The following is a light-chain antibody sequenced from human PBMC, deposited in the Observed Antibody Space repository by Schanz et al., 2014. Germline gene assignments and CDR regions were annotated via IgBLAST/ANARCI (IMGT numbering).Light chain of an antibody. CDR3: QQYNSYLWT. Sequence: EIVLTQSPATLSLSPGERATLSCRASQNVASYLAWYQQRPGRAPRLLIYDASNRATGIPARFSGSGSGTDFTLTISSLQPDDCATYYCQQYNSYLWTFGQGTKVEIK. CDR2: DAS. CDR1: QNVASY. J-gene: IGKJ1*01. V-gene: IGKV3-11*01.